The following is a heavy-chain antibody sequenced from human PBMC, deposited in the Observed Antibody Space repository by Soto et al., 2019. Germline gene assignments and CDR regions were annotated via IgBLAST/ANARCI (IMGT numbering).Heavy chain of an antibody. D-gene: IGHD6-19*01. CDR2: ISYDGKKT. Sequence: QAQLVESGGGVVQPGTSLRLSCAASGFTFTSYGMHWVRQAPGKGLEWVALISYDGKKTYYGDSVKGRFTISRDNSKNTLFLQMNSLRAEDTALYYCPNDMAAQVGQSSGWYVNYWGRGTLVSVSS. CDR1: GFTFTSYG. V-gene: IGHV3-30*18. J-gene: IGHJ4*02. CDR3: PNDMAAQVGQSSGWYVNY.